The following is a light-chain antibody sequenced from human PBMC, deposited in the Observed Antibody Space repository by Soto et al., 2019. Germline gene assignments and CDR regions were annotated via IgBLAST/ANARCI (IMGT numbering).Light chain of an antibody. CDR2: AAS. Sequence: QVTQSPSTLSAPVGERVTIXCRASQSITTWLAWYQQKPGKAPKLLIFAASSLQSGVPSRFSGSRSGPDFTLTISSLQPEDFATYYCQQSYSSPPTFGQGTKVDIK. J-gene: IGKJ1*01. CDR3: QQSYSSPPT. V-gene: IGKV1-39*01. CDR1: QSITTW.